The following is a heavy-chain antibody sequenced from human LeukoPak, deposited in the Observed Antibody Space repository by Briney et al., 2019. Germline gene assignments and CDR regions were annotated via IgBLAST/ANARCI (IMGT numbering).Heavy chain of an antibody. V-gene: IGHV4-34*01. D-gene: IGHD4-4*01. CDR2: INHSGST. J-gene: IGHJ6*02. CDR1: GGSFSGYY. Sequence: SSETLSLTCAVYGGSFSGYYWGWIRQPPGKGLEWIGEINHSGSTNYNPSLKSRVTISVDTSKNQFSLKLSSVTAADTAVYYCARRYSNYDGYYYYGMDVWGQGTTVTVSS. CDR3: ARRYSNYDGYYYYGMDV.